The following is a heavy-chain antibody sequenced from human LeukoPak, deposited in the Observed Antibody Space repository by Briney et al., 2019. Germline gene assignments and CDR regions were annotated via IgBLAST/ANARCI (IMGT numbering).Heavy chain of an antibody. CDR1: GDSISTYY. CDR2: IHYGVSP. V-gene: IGHV4-59*12. CDR3: VRDIRMVGATHYSDP. J-gene: IGHJ5*02. Sequence: PSETLSLTCTVSGDSISTYYWSWVRQPPGGGLEWLWYIHYGVSPTYNPSLKSRVTMSIATSRNQSSLTLRSVTAADTAVYYCVRDIRMVGATHYSDPWGQGTLVTVSS. D-gene: IGHD1-26*01.